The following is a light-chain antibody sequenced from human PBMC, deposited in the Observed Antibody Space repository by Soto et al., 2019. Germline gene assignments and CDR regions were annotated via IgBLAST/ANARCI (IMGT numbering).Light chain of an antibody. CDR3: QQSYTIPPLT. CDR2: AAS. Sequence: DIPMTQSPSSLSASVGDRVTVTCRASQSISTYLNWYQQKPGKAPKLLIFAASILQSGVPSRFSGSGSGTDFTLTISSLQPEDFATYYCQQSYTIPPLTFGGGTKVEIK. CDR1: QSISTY. J-gene: IGKJ4*01. V-gene: IGKV1-39*01.